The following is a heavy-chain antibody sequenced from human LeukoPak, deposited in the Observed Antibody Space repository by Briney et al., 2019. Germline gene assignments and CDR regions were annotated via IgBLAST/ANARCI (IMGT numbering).Heavy chain of an antibody. D-gene: IGHD3-10*01. CDR1: GFTFSSYS. CDR3: ARARYGSGSPEY. CDR2: ISSSSSYI. Sequence: PGGSLRLSCAASGFTFSSYSMNWVRQAPGKGLEWVSSISSSSSYIYYADSVKGRFTVSRDNAKNSLYLQMNSLRAEDTAVYYCARARYGSGSPEYWGQGTLVTVFS. J-gene: IGHJ4*02. V-gene: IGHV3-21*01.